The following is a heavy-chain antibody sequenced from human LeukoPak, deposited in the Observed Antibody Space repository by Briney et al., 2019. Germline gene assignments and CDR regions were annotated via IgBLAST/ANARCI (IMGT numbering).Heavy chain of an antibody. J-gene: IGHJ6*02. Sequence: GGSLRLSCAASGFTFSSYAMHWVRQAPGKGLEWVAVISYDGSNKYYADSVKGRFTISRDNSKNTLYLQMNSLRAEDTAVYYCAREDDILTGYGMDVWGQGTTVTVSS. CDR3: AREDDILTGYGMDV. CDR1: GFTFSSYA. CDR2: ISYDGSNK. V-gene: IGHV3-30-3*01. D-gene: IGHD3-9*01.